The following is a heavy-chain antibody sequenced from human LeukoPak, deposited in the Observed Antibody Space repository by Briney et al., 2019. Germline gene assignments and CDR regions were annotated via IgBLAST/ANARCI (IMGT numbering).Heavy chain of an antibody. CDR2: IKEDGSEK. V-gene: IGHV3-7*05. D-gene: IGHD3-10*01. J-gene: IGHJ4*02. CDR1: GFTFSSYW. Sequence: GGSLRLSCAASGFTFSSYWMSWVRQAPGKGLEWVANIKEDGSEKYYVDSVKGRFTISRENAKNSLYLQMNSLRVEDTAVYYCARWYYGSGSRCLDFGGQGTLVTVSS. CDR3: ARWYYGSGSRCLDF.